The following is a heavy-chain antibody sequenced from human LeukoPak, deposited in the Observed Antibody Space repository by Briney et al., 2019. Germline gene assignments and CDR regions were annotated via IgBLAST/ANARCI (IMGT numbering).Heavy chain of an antibody. CDR2: IYYSGST. J-gene: IGHJ6*02. Sequence: PSETLSLTCAVYGGSFSGYYWSWIRQHPGKGLEWIGYIYYSGSTYYNPSLKSRVTISVDTSKNQFSLKLSSVTAADTAVYYCARDQRYYGMDVWGQGTTVTVSS. CDR1: GGSFSGYY. CDR3: ARDQRYYGMDV. V-gene: IGHV4-31*11. D-gene: IGHD6-25*01.